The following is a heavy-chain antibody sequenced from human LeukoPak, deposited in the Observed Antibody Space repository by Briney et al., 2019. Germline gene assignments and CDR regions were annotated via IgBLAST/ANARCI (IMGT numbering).Heavy chain of an antibody. CDR3: VGSIGWPPY. D-gene: IGHD6-19*01. CDR2: IDNDGNT. V-gene: IGHV3-74*03. J-gene: IGHJ4*02. Sequence: PGGSLRLSCAASGLSFNNCWMHWVRQAPGKGLGWVSRIDNDGNTKYADSVKGRFTISRDNAKNTLYLQMNSLRADDTAVYYCVGSIGWPPYWGQGSLVTVSS. CDR1: GLSFNNCW.